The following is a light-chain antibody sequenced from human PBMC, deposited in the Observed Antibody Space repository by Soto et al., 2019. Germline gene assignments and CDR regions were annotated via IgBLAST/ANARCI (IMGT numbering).Light chain of an antibody. J-gene: IGKJ1*01. Sequence: ASQMTQSPSSLSASVGDRVTITCRASQDIRNKLGWFQQKPGKAPELPIYAASSLQSGVPSRFSGSGSGTDFTLTISSLQPEDFATYYCLQDHNYAWAFGQGTKVDIK. CDR3: LQDHNYAWA. V-gene: IGKV1-6*01. CDR1: QDIRNK. CDR2: AAS.